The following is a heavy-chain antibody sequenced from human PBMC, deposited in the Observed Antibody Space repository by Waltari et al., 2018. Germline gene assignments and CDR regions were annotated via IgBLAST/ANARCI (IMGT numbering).Heavy chain of an antibody. CDR2: IYYRGST. Sequence: QLQLQESGPGLVKPSETLSLTCTVSGGSISSSSYYWGWIRQPPGKGLEWIGSIYYRGSTYYNPSLKSRVTISVDTSKNQFSLKLSSVTAADTAVYYCARHERSELAYYDSSGYYPDAFDIWGQGTMVTVSS. D-gene: IGHD3-22*01. CDR3: ARHERSELAYYDSSGYYPDAFDI. V-gene: IGHV4-39*01. CDR1: GGSISSSSYY. J-gene: IGHJ3*02.